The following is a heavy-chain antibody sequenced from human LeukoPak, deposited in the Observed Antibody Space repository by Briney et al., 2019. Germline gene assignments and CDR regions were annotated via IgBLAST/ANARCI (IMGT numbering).Heavy chain of an antibody. CDR3: XXXGNSNDYYMDV. CDR2: ISSSGSTI. J-gene: IGHJ6*03. Sequence: GGSLRLSCAASGFTFSSYEMNWVRQAPGKGLEWVSYISSSGSTIYYADSVKGRFTISRDNAKNSLYLQMNSLRAEDTAVYYCXXXGNSNDYYMDVWGKGTTVTVSS. CDR1: GFTFSSYE. D-gene: IGHD4-23*01. V-gene: IGHV3-48*03.